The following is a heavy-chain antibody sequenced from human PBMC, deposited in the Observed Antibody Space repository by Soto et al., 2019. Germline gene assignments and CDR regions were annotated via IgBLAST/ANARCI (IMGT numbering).Heavy chain of an antibody. D-gene: IGHD6-19*01. CDR3: AKGDSSWVSWFDP. CDR2: INPTTGAT. V-gene: IGHV1-2*02. CDR1: GYTFTAQY. Sequence: GDSVKVACKAAGYTFTAQYLHWVRKAPGEGLEWMGWINPTTGATRYAQKFQGRVTMTRDTSMSTAYLEVRSLRPDDTAVYYCAKGDSSWVSWFDPWGQGTLVTVSS. J-gene: IGHJ5*02.